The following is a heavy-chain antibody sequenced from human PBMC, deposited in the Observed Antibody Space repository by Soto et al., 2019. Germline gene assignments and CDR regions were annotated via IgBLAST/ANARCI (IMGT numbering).Heavy chain of an antibody. CDR1: GFTFSSYA. D-gene: IGHD3-22*01. CDR2: ISGSGGST. CDR3: AKPVVVVITPWPDAFDI. V-gene: IGHV3-23*01. Sequence: GGSLRLSCAASGFTFSSYAMSWVRQAPGKGLEWVSAISGSGGSTYHADSVKGRFTISRDNSKNTLYLQMNSLRAEDTAVYYCAKPVVVVITPWPDAFDIWGQGTMVTVSS. J-gene: IGHJ3*02.